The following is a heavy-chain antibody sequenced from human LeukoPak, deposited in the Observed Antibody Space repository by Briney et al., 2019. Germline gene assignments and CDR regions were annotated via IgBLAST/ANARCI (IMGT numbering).Heavy chain of an antibody. CDR3: ARGDGYNFFDY. CDR2: IYIGGTT. Sequence: GGSLRLSCAASGLTVSSNYMSWVRQAPGKGLEWVSVIYIGGTTYYADSVRGRFTISRDNSKNTLYLQMNSLRAEDTAVYYCARGDGYNFFDYWGQGTLVTVSS. V-gene: IGHV3-53*01. CDR1: GLTVSSNY. D-gene: IGHD5-24*01. J-gene: IGHJ4*02.